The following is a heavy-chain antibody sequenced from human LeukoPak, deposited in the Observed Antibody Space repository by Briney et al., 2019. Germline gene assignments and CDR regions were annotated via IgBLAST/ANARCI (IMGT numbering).Heavy chain of an antibody. CDR2: ISGSGGST. V-gene: IGHV3-23*01. CDR3: AKDHGYCSGGSCYSDFDY. J-gene: IGHJ4*02. CDR1: GFTFSSYA. Sequence: PGGSLRLSCAASGFTFSSYAMGWLRQAPGKGLEWVPAISGSGGSTYYADSVKGRFTISRDNSKNTLYLQMNSLRAEDTAVYYCAKDHGYCSGGSCYSDFDYWGQGTLVTVSS. D-gene: IGHD2-15*01.